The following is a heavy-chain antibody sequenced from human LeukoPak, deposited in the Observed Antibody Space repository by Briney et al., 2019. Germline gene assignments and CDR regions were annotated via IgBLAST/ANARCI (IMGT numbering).Heavy chain of an antibody. V-gene: IGHV3-30*02. J-gene: IGHJ4*02. CDR1: GFTFSSYG. Sequence: GGSLRLSCAASGFTFSSYGMHWVRQAPGKGLEWVAFIRYDGSNKYYADSVKGRFTISRDNSKNTLYLQMNSLRAEDTAVYYCAKDGIAARRGGNYFDYWGQGTLVTVSS. D-gene: IGHD6-6*01. CDR3: AKDGIAARRGGNYFDY. CDR2: IRYDGSNK.